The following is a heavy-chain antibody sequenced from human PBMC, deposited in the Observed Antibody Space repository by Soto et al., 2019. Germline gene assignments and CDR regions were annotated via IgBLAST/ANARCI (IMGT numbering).Heavy chain of an antibody. Sequence: WGSLRLSCVASGFTFIDYAINLFRQAPVKGLEWVSWFGITGKSGDYADSVKGRFTISRDNARNSVHLQMNSLRDEDTAVYYCARDHYYAFDIWGQGTMVTVSS. V-gene: IGHV3-48*02. CDR3: ARDHYYAFDI. D-gene: IGHD1-26*01. CDR2: FGITGKSG. J-gene: IGHJ3*02. CDR1: GFTFIDYA.